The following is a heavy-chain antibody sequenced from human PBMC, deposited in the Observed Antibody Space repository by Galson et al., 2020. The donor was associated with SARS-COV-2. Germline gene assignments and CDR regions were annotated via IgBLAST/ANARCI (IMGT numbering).Heavy chain of an antibody. CDR3: ARQGVNMIVLVTVPGWYFDL. V-gene: IGHV4-38-2*01. CDR2: VYPSGTT. D-gene: IGHD3-22*01. J-gene: IGHJ2*01. Sequence: RQPPGRGLEWIGSVYPSGTTYYNPSLKSRVTISVDTSKNQFSLRLDSVTAADTALYYCARQGVNMIVLVTVPGWYFDLWGRDTLVTVSS.